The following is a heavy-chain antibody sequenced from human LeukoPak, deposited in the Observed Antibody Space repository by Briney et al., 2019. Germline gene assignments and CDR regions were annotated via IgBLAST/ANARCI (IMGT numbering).Heavy chain of an antibody. CDR1: GFSFSNCS. D-gene: IGHD4-23*01. J-gene: IGHJ3*02. CDR3: AGDYEGNLAFDI. Sequence: MPGGCLRLSCAASGFSFSNCSMNWVRQAPGKGLEWVSSISSSSTYIYYADSLEGRFTISRDNVRNSLYLQMNSLRAEDTAVYYCAGDYEGNLAFDIWGQGTMVTVSS. CDR2: ISSSSTYI. V-gene: IGHV3-21*01.